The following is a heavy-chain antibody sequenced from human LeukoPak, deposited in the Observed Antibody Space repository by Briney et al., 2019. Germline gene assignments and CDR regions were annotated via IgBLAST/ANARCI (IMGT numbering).Heavy chain of an antibody. CDR1: GESFSGYY. CDR2: INHSGST. Sequence: SETLSLTCAVYGESFSGYYWSWIRQPPGNGLEWIGEINHSGSTNYNPSLKSRVTISVDTSKNQFSLKLSSVTTADTAVYYCARFLSVATNVDYWGQGTLVTVSS. V-gene: IGHV4-34*01. J-gene: IGHJ4*02. D-gene: IGHD5-12*01. CDR3: ARFLSVATNVDY.